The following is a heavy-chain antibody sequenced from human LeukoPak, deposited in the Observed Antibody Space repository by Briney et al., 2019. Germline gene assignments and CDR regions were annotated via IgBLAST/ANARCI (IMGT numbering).Heavy chain of an antibody. D-gene: IGHD5-24*01. CDR1: GGSISSGDYY. Sequence: PSETLSLTCTVSGGSISSGDYYWSWIRQPPGKGLEWIGYIYYSGSTYYNPSLKSRVTISVDTSKNQFSLKLSSVTAADTAVYYCARRIGDGYNSYAFDIWGQGTMVTVSS. CDR3: ARRIGDGYNSYAFDI. J-gene: IGHJ3*02. CDR2: IYYSGST. V-gene: IGHV4-30-4*01.